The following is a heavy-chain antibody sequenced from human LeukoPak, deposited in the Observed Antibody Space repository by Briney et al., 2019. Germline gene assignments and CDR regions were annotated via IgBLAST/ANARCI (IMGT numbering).Heavy chain of an antibody. V-gene: IGHV3-21*06. J-gene: IGHJ5*02. Sequence: GGSLRLSCAASGFTFSSYEMNWVRQAPGKGLEWVSAISTNDIQYADSVKGRFTISRDNAKNSLYLQMNSLRAEDTAVYYCAREGRAYRYSSSWYPTPSWFDPWGQGTLVTVSS. D-gene: IGHD6-13*01. CDR1: GFTFSSYE. CDR3: AREGRAYRYSSSWYPTPSWFDP. CDR2: ISTNDI.